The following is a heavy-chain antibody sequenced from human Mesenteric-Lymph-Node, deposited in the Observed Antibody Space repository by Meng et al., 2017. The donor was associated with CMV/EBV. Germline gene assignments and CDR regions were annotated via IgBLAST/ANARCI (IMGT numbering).Heavy chain of an antibody. CDR2: IYYSGST. J-gene: IGHJ4*02. Sequence: GSLRLSCTVSGGSISSYYWSWIRQPPGKGLEWIGYIYYSGSTNYNPSLKSRVTISVDTSKNQFSLRLTSVTAADTAVYYCALSKGTAMISNWGQGTLVTVSS. CDR3: ALSKGTAMISN. V-gene: IGHV4-59*08. D-gene: IGHD5-18*01. CDR1: GGSISSYY.